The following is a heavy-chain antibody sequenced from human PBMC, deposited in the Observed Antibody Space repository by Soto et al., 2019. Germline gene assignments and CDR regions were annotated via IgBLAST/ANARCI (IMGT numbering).Heavy chain of an antibody. V-gene: IGHV3-30*18. CDR3: AKHRRRYCSTTNCLGMDV. D-gene: IGHD2-2*01. J-gene: IGHJ6*02. CDR1: GFIFSTHG. Sequence: QVQLVESGGGVVQPGRSLRLSCAASGFIFSTHGMHWVRQAPGKGLEWVAVISFDGNIKSYADSVKGRVTISRDNSKNTLYLQMNSLRPDDTAVYFCAKHRRRYCSTTNCLGMDVWGQGTTVIVSS. CDR2: ISFDGNIK.